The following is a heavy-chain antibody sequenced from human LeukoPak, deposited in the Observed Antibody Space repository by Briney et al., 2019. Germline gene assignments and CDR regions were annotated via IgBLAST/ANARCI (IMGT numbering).Heavy chain of an antibody. Sequence: PSQTLSLTCAVSGGSISSGGYSWGWIRQPPGKGLEWIGYIYHRGSTYYHPSLKSRVTISVDRSKNQFSLKLSSVTAADTAVYYCARAVYYYDSSGPYFDYWGQGTLVTVSS. CDR1: GGSISSGGYS. V-gene: IGHV4-30-2*01. D-gene: IGHD3-22*01. J-gene: IGHJ4*02. CDR2: IYHRGST. CDR3: ARAVYYYDSSGPYFDY.